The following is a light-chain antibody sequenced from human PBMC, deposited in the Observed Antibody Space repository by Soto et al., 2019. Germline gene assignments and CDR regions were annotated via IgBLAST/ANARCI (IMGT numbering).Light chain of an antibody. J-gene: IGKJ5*01. CDR3: LQHITYTIT. CDR1: QGIRNY. V-gene: IGKV1-17*03. Sequence: DIQMTQSPSAMSASVGDRVTITGRASQGIRNYLAWFQHKRGKVPKSXIYAASTLQSGVPSRFSGSGAGTECTRTISSLQPEDFATYYCLQHITYTITFGQGTRLEIK. CDR2: AAS.